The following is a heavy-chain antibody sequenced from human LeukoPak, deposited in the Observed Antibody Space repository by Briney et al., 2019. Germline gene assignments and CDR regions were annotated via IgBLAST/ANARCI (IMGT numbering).Heavy chain of an antibody. Sequence: GGSLRLSCAASGFSFSSYGMHWVRQAPGKGLEWVAFIRFDGRKKYHADSVKGRFTIFRDNSNTLYLEMNSLRVEDTAVYYCAKDIRRIYSESRDYYDVGLPREYDEYYYMDVWGKGTTVIISS. J-gene: IGHJ6*03. CDR2: IRFDGRKK. CDR3: AKDIRRIYSESRDYYDVGLPREYDEYYYMDV. CDR1: GFSFSSYG. D-gene: IGHD3-3*01. V-gene: IGHV3-30*02.